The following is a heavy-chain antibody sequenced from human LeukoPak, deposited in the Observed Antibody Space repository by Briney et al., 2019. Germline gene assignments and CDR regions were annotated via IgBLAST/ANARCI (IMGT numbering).Heavy chain of an antibody. Sequence: SETLSLTCTVSGGSISSGDYYWSWIRQPPGKGLEWIGYIYYSGSTYYNPSLKSRVTISVDTSKNQFSLKLSSVTAADTAVYYCARAHSKDTVVVPAALDYWGQGTLVTVSS. D-gene: IGHD2-2*01. CDR2: IYYSGST. J-gene: IGHJ4*02. CDR1: GGSISSGDYY. CDR3: ARAHSKDTVVVPAALDY. V-gene: IGHV4-30-4*01.